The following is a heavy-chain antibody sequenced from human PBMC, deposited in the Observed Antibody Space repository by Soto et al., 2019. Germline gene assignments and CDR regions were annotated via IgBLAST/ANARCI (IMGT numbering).Heavy chain of an antibody. V-gene: IGHV1-46*03. CDR2: INPSGGST. D-gene: IGHD6-6*01. J-gene: IGHJ3*02. CDR3: ARDKCPSIAVAAASDI. Sequence: WPRQAKEKGLEWMGIINPSGGSTSYAQKFQGRVTMTRDTSTSTVYMELSSLRSEDTAVYYCARDKCPSIAVAAASDI.